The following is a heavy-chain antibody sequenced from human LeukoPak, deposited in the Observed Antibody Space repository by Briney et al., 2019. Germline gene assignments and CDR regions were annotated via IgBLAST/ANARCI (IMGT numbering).Heavy chain of an antibody. J-gene: IGHJ4*02. CDR2: IYPGESIYASENT. CDR3: ARGLYYYDSSGYYYDY. Sequence: SETLSLTCSVSGVSISAYYWSWIRQPAGKGLEWIGRIYPGESIYASENTNYNPSLKSRVTISVDTSKNQFSLKLSSVTAADTAVYYCARGLYYYDSSGYYYDYWGQGTLVTVSS. V-gene: IGHV4-4*07. CDR1: GVSISAYY. D-gene: IGHD3-22*01.